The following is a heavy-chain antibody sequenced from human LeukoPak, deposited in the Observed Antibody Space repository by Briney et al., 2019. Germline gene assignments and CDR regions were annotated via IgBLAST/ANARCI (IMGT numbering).Heavy chain of an antibody. CDR2: IYYSGST. CDR3: ARAPMTIFGMAPFDY. Sequence: PSGTLSLTCAVFGGSLSGYYWSWVRQPPGRGLEWIGSIYYSGSTYYNPSLKSRVTISVDTAKKQFSLKLSSVTDADTAVYYCARAPMTIFGMAPFDYWGQGTLVTVSS. V-gene: IGHV4-34*01. D-gene: IGHD3-3*01. J-gene: IGHJ4*02. CDR1: GGSLSGYY.